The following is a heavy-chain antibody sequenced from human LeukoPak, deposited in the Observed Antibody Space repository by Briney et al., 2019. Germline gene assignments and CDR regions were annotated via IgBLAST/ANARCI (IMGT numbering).Heavy chain of an antibody. CDR3: ASGIAAAGDQYFQH. CDR2: INHSGSI. CDR1: GGSFSAYY. D-gene: IGHD6-13*01. V-gene: IGHV4-34*01. J-gene: IGHJ1*01. Sequence: PSETLSLTCAVYGGSFSAYYWTWIRQPPGKGLEWIGEINHSGSINYNPSLKSRVTISVDTSKNQFSLKLSSVTAADTAVYYCASGIAAAGDQYFQHWGQGTLVTVSS.